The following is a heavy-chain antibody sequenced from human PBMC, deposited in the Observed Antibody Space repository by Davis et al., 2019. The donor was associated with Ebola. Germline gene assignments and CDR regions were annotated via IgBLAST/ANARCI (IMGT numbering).Heavy chain of an antibody. CDR2: ISGSGGST. Sequence: GESLKISCAASGFTFSSYAMSWVRQAPGKGLEWVSAISGSGGSTYYADSVKGRFTISRDNSKNTLYLQMNSLRAEDTAVHYCAKDRDCSSTSCLIYYYYYGMDVWGQGTTVTVSS. CDR3: AKDRDCSSTSCLIYYYYYGMDV. V-gene: IGHV3-23*01. D-gene: IGHD2-2*01. CDR1: GFTFSSYA. J-gene: IGHJ6*02.